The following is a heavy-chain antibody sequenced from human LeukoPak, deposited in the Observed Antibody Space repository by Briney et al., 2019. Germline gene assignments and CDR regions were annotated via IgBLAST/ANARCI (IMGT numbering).Heavy chain of an antibody. CDR1: GFTFSSYS. D-gene: IGHD2-15*01. V-gene: IGHV3-48*01. J-gene: IGHJ6*03. CDR3: ARGGGGYCSGGRCNFYRYYMDV. Sequence: GGSLRLSCAASGFTFSSYSINWVRQAPGKGLEWVSYISSGYPTIYYADSVKGRFTISRDNAKNSLYLQMNSLRAGGTAVYYCARGGGGYCSGGRCNFYRYYMDVWGKGTTVTVSS. CDR2: ISSGYPTI.